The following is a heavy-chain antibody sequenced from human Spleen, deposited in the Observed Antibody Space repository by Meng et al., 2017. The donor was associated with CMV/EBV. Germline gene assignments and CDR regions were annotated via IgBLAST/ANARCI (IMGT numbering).Heavy chain of an antibody. CDR3: ATIAGPPS. CDR2: IRYDGSTE. V-gene: IGHV3-30*02. Sequence: GESLKISCAASGFTFSSYGMHWVRQAPGKGLEWVAFIRYDGSTEYYTDSVKGRFTISRDNSRNTLYLQMNSLRADDTANYYCATIAGPPSRGQGTLVTVSS. J-gene: IGHJ4*02. CDR1: GFTFSSYG.